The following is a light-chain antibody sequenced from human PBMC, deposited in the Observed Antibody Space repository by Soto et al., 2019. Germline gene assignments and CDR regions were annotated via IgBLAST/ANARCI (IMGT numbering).Light chain of an antibody. J-gene: IGLJ2*01. CDR3: SSYSSITTLLV. Sequence: QSALTQPASVSGSPGQSITISCTGSSSDVGAYNYVSWYQQHPGKAPQLMIYDVTSRPSGVSIRFSGSKSGNTASLTISGLQAEDESDYYCSSYSSITTLLVFGRGTKLTVL. CDR2: DVT. V-gene: IGLV2-14*01. CDR1: SSDVGAYNY.